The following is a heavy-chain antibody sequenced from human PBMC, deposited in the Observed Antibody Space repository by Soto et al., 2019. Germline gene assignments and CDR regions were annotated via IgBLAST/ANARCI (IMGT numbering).Heavy chain of an antibody. V-gene: IGHV4-39*01. CDR3: ARHRPLFTIHGGFDP. CDR1: GGSISSSSYY. CDR2: IYYSGST. Sequence: PSETLSLTCTVPGGSISSSSYYWGWIRQPPGKGLEWIGSIYYSGSTYYNPSLKSRVTISVDTSKNQFSLKLSSVTAADTAVYYCARHRPLFTIHGGFDPWGQGTLVTVSS. J-gene: IGHJ5*02. D-gene: IGHD3-3*01.